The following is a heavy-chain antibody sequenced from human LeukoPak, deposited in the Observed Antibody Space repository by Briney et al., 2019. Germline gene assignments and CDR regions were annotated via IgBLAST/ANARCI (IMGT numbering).Heavy chain of an antibody. Sequence: EASVKVSCKASGYTFTSYGISWVRQAPGQGLEWMGGIIPIFGTANYAQKFQGRVTITADESTSTAYMELSSLRSEDTAVYYCARAFCERAAAGLTWCAHFDYWGQGTLVTVSS. CDR3: ARAFCERAAAGLTWCAHFDY. CDR1: GYTFTSYG. V-gene: IGHV1-69*13. CDR2: IIPIFGTA. D-gene: IGHD6-13*01. J-gene: IGHJ4*02.